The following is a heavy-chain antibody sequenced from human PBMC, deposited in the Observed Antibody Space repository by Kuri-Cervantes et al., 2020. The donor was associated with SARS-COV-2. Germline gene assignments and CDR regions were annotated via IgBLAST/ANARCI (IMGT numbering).Heavy chain of an antibody. CDR3: ASHILRGGNPFDY. Sequence: GGSLRLSFTASGFTLGDFAMSWVRQAPGKGLEWVGFIRSKAYGGTTEYAASVKGRFTISRDDSKSIAYLQMNSLKTEDTAVYYCASHILRGGNPFDYWGQGTLVTVSS. CDR1: GFTLGDFA. D-gene: IGHD4-23*01. J-gene: IGHJ4*02. CDR2: IRSKAYGGTT. V-gene: IGHV3-49*04.